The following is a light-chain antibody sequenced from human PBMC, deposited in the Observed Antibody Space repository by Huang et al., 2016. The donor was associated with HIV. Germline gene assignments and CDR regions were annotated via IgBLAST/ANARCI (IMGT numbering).Light chain of an antibody. J-gene: IGKJ5*01. CDR3: QRTDNAPPIT. CDR2: SAS. Sequence: DIQLTQSPSSLSASLGDRVTITCRVSQGIRSYVNWYRQKAGKVPKFLIYSASNLQSGVPSRFSDSGCGTDFTLTISSLQPEDVATYYGQRTDNAPPITFGRETRLEIK. V-gene: IGKV1-27*01. CDR1: QGIRSY.